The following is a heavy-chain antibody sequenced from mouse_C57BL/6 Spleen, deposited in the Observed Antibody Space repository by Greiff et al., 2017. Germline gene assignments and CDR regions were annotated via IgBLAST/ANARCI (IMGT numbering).Heavy chain of an antibody. V-gene: IGHV1-53*01. CDR1: GYTFTSYW. CDR3: ARWGYDYWYFDV. J-gene: IGHJ1*03. CDR2: INPSNGGT. Sequence: QVQLQQPGTELVKPGASVKLSCKASGYTFTSYWMHWVKQRPGQGLEWIGNINPSNGGTNYNEKFKSKATLTVDKSSSTAYMQLSRLTSEDSAVYYCARWGYDYWYFDVWGTGTTVTVSS. D-gene: IGHD2-3*01.